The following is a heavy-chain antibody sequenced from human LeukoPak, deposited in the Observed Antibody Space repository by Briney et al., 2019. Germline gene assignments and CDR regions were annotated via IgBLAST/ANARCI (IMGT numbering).Heavy chain of an antibody. J-gene: IGHJ4*02. CDR1: GFTFSSYA. V-gene: IGHV3-30-3*01. CDR2: ISYDGSNK. D-gene: IGHD6-19*01. CDR3: AREYEGGWSDY. Sequence: PGGSLRLSCAASGFTFSSYAMHWVRQAPGKGLEWVAVISYDGSNKYYADSVKGRFTIPRDNSKNTLYLQMNSLRAEDTAVYYCAREYEGGWSDYWGQGTLVTVSS.